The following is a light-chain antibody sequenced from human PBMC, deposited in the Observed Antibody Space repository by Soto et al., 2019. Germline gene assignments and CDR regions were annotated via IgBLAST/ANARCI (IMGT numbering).Light chain of an antibody. V-gene: IGKV3-20*01. J-gene: IGKJ5*01. CDR3: QQYGSSPT. CDR1: QSVSSSY. Sequence: ERGRTQSPATLSVSPGERATLSCRASQSVSSSYLAWYQQKPGLAPRLLIYGASSRATGIPDRFGGSGSGTDFTLTISRLEPEDFAVYYCQQYGSSPTFGQGTRLAIK. CDR2: GAS.